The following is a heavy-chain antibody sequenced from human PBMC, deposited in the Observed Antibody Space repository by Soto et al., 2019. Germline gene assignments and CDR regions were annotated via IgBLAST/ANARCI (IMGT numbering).Heavy chain of an antibody. CDR2: ISGSGGTT. CDR3: AQSAVVWVCVN. D-gene: IGHD2-15*01. J-gene: IGHJ1*01. V-gene: IGHV3-23*01. Sequence: EVQLLESGGGLVQPGGSLRLSCAASGFTFSSYAMNWVRQAPGKGLEWVSGISGSGGTTDYGDSVKGRFTISRDNYRNTLYLEMNRLTAEDTARYYCAQSAVVWVCVNWCQGTLVTVSS. CDR1: GFTFSSYA.